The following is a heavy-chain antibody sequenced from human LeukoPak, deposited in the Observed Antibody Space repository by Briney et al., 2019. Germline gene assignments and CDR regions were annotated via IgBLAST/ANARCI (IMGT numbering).Heavy chain of an antibody. V-gene: IGHV1-69*13. CDR2: IIPIFGSA. D-gene: IGHD2-2*01. Sequence: SVKVSCKASGGTFSSYAISWVRQAPGQGLEWMGGIIPIFGSANYAQKFQGRVTITADESTSTAYMELSSLRSEDTAVYYCAVKSYCSSTSCPYYYYMDVWGKGTTVTVSS. J-gene: IGHJ6*03. CDR1: GGTFSSYA. CDR3: AVKSYCSSTSCPYYYYMDV.